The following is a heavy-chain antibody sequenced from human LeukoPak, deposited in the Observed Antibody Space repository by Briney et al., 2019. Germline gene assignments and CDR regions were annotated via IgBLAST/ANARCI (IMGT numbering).Heavy chain of an antibody. J-gene: IGHJ6*03. CDR1: GGSITSYQ. Sequence: TSETLSLTCNVTGGSITSYQWSWIRQPPGKGLEWIGYFYTSGSTNYNPSLKSRVTMSADTSKNQFSLKLIPVTAADTAVYYCARHPNYYYYYMDVWGRGTTVTVSS. V-gene: IGHV4-4*09. CDR3: ARHPNYYYYYMDV. CDR2: FYTSGST.